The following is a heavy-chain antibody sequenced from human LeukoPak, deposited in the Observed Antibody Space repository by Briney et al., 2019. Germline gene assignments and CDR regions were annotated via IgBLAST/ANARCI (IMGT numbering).Heavy chain of an antibody. CDR3: AVRGNDYGDYEPIFDY. D-gene: IGHD4-17*01. J-gene: IGHJ4*02. CDR2: INPSGGST. V-gene: IGHV1-46*01. Sequence: GASVKVSCKASGYTFTSYYMHWVRQAPGQGLEWMGIINPSGGSTSYAQKFQGRVTMTRDMSTSTVYMELSSLRSEDTAVYYCAVRGNDYGDYEPIFDYWGQGTLVTVSS. CDR1: GYTFTSYY.